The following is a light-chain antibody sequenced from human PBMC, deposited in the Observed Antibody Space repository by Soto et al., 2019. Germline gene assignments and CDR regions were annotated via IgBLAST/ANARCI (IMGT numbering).Light chain of an antibody. CDR3: CSYAGSYTWV. V-gene: IGLV2-11*01. CDR1: SSAVGGYNY. CDR2: DVS. Sequence: QSALTQPRSVSGSPGQSVTISCTGTSSAVGGYNYVSWYRQHPGKAPKLMIYDVSKRPSGVPDRFSGSKSGNTASLTISGLQAEDEADYYCCSYAGSYTWVFVTGTKVTVL. J-gene: IGLJ1*01.